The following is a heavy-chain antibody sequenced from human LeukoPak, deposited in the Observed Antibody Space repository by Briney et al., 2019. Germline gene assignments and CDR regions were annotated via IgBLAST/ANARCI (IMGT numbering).Heavy chain of an antibody. Sequence: GGSLRLSCAASGFTFSSCSMNWVRQAPGKGLEWISFIRHDSSDIYYADSVKGRFTISRDNAKNSLYPQMNSLRAEDTAVYYCAREWFGELIWGQGTLVTVSS. CDR3: AREWFGELI. J-gene: IGHJ4*02. CDR1: GFTFSSCS. V-gene: IGHV3-48*01. CDR2: IRHDSSDI. D-gene: IGHD3-10*01.